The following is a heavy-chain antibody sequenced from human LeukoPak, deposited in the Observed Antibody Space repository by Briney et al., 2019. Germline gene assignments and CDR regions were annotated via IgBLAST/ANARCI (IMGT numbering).Heavy chain of an antibody. CDR2: IKQDGSEK. J-gene: IGHJ4*02. CDR1: GFTFSSYW. D-gene: IGHD6-13*01. V-gene: IGHV3-7*01. Sequence: GGSLRLSCAASGFTFSSYWMSWVRQAPGKGLEWVANIKQDGSEKCYVDSVKGRFTISRDNAKNSLYLQMNSLRAEDTAVYYCARPRGGAAAGTTSDYWGQGTLVTVSS. CDR3: ARPRGGAAAGTTSDY.